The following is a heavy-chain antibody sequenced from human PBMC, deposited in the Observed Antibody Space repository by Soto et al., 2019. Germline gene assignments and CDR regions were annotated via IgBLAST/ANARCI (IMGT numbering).Heavy chain of an antibody. V-gene: IGHV3-7*01. D-gene: IGHD3-10*01. CDR3: ARIAASGRGWDV. J-gene: IGHJ6*01. Sequence: EVQLVESGGGLVQPGGSLRLSCVDSGFTFSSYWMSWVRQAPVKGLEWVGNIKQDGSEENYVDSVKGRFTISRDNAKNSMYMQMNRLRVEDTAVYDCARIAASGRGWDVWGHWTTVVVSS. CDR1: GFTFSSYW. CDR2: IKQDGSEE.